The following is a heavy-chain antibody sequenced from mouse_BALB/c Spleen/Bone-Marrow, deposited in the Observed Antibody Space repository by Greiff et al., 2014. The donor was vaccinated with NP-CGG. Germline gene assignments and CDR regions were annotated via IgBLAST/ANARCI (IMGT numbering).Heavy chain of an antibody. CDR2: IDPANGDT. V-gene: IGHV14-3*02. CDR1: GFNIKDTF. CDR3: TKPSFYYGSSYWYFDV. J-gene: IGHJ1*01. D-gene: IGHD1-1*01. Sequence: EVQLQQSGAELVKPGASVKLFCTASGFNIKDTFMHWVKQRPEQGLEWIGRIDPANGDTKYDPKFQGKATITADTSSNTAYLQLSSLTSEDTAVYYCTKPSFYYGSSYWYFDVWGAGTTVTVSS.